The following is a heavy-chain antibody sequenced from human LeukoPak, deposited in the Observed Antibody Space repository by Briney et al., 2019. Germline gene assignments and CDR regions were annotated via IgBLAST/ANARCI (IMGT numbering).Heavy chain of an antibody. CDR2: ISPTGSTT. CDR1: GFSFSGHW. Sequence: GGSLRLSCIASGFSFSGHWMHWARQLPGKGLVWVSRISPTGSTTSYADSVKGRFTVSRDNAKNTLYLQVNNLRAEDTAVYYCAREGGKKWIQLFRTLNWFDPWGQGTLVTVSS. J-gene: IGHJ5*02. V-gene: IGHV3-74*01. CDR3: AREGGKKWIQLFRTLNWFDP. D-gene: IGHD5-18*01.